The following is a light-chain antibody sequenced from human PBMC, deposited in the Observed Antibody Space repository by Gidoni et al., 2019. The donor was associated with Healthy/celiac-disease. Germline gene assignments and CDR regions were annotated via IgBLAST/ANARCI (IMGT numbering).Light chain of an antibody. Sequence: SYDLTQPPSVSVSPGQTASITCSGDKLGDKFACWYQQKPGQSPVLVTCQENKRPSGVPERFSGSNSENTPTLTISGAQAMDEADYYCQAWDSRTVVFGGGTKLTVL. J-gene: IGLJ2*01. CDR3: QAWDSRTVV. V-gene: IGLV3-1*01. CDR1: KLGDKF. CDR2: QEN.